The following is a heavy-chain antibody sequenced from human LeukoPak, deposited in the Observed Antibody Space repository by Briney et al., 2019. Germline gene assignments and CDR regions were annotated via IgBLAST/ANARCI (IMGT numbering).Heavy chain of an antibody. Sequence: SETLSLTCTVSGGSISSSSYYWGWIRQPPGKGLEWIGNIYYSGSTYYSPSLKSRVTISVDTSKNQFSLKLSSVTAADTAVYYCARGGDYSSFDYWGQGTLVTVSS. V-gene: IGHV4-39*07. D-gene: IGHD4-11*01. J-gene: IGHJ4*02. CDR3: ARGGDYSSFDY. CDR2: IYYSGST. CDR1: GGSISSSSYY.